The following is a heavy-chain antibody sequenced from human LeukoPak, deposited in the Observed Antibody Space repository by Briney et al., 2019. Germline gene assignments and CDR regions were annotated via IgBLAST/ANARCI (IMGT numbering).Heavy chain of an antibody. V-gene: IGHV4-4*07. J-gene: IGHJ6*03. CDR1: GGSISSYY. D-gene: IGHD2-2*01. CDR3: ARVSWDIVVVPAAIRLENAVYYYYMDV. CDR2: IYTSGST. Sequence: SETLSLTCTVSGGSISSYYWSWIRQPAGKGLEWIGRIYTSGSTNYNPSLKSRVTMSVDTSKNQFSLKLSSVTAVDTAVYYCARVSWDIVVVPAAIRLENAVYYYYMDVWGKGTTVTVSS.